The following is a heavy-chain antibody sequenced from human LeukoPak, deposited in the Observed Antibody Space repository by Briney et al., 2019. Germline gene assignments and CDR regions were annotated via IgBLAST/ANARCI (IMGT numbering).Heavy chain of an antibody. CDR2: IYYSGST. CDR1: GGSISSYY. Sequence: SETLSLTCTVSGGSISSYYWSWIRHPPGKGLELIGYIYYSGSTNYNPSLKSRVTISVDTSKNQFSLKLSSVTAADTAVYYCARESLDAFDIWGQGTMVTVSS. J-gene: IGHJ3*02. CDR3: ARESLDAFDI. V-gene: IGHV4-59*01. D-gene: IGHD1-26*01.